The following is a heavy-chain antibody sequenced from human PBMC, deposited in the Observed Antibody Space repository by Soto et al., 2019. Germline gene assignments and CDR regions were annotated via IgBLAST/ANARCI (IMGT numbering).Heavy chain of an antibody. V-gene: IGHV3-30-3*01. CDR2: ISYDGSNK. D-gene: IGHD2-15*01. CDR1: GFTFSSYA. J-gene: IGHJ6*02. Sequence: QVQLVESGGGVVQPGRSLRLSCAASGFTFSSYAMHWVRQAPGKGLEWVAVISYDGSNKYYADSVKGRFTISRDNSKNTLYLQMNSLRAEDTAVYYCARDGPYCSGGSCNYHYGMDVWGQGTTVTVSS. CDR3: ARDGPYCSGGSCNYHYGMDV.